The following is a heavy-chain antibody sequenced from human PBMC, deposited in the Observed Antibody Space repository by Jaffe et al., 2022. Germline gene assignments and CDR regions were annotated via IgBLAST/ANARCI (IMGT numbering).Heavy chain of an antibody. CDR3: AKVYSGWTTFDY. V-gene: IGHV3-23*01. CDR2: ISTSGVST. CDR1: GFTFSSYA. J-gene: IGHJ4*02. D-gene: IGHD6-19*01. Sequence: EVQLLESGGDLVQPGGSLRLSCAASGFTFSSYAMSWVRQAPGKGLQWVSAISTSGVSTYYADSVKGRFTISRDNSKNTLYLQMNSLRAEDTAVYYCAKVYSGWTTFDYWGQGTLVTVSS.